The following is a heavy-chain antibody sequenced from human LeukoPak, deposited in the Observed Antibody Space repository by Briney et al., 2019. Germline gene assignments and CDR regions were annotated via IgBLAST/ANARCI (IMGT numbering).Heavy chain of an antibody. J-gene: IGHJ3*02. CDR2: INHSGST. Sequence: SETLSLTCAVYGGSFSGYYWSWIRQPPGKGLEWIGEINHSGSTNYNPSLKSRVTISVDTSKNQFSLKLSSVTAADTAVYYCARAGEDAFDIWGQGTMVTVSS. D-gene: IGHD3-10*01. V-gene: IGHV4-34*01. CDR3: ARAGEDAFDI. CDR1: GGSFSGYY.